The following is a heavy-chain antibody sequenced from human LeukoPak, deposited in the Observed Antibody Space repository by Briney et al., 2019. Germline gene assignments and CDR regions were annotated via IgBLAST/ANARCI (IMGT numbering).Heavy chain of an antibody. J-gene: IGHJ3*02. CDR1: GGSISSGDYY. CDR2: IYYSGNT. Sequence: PSETLSLTCTVSGGSISSGDYYWSWIRQPPGKGLEWIGYIYYSGNTYYNPSPKSRVTISVDTSKNQFSLKLSSVTAADTAVYYCAREGGRGPIFRDAFDIWGQGTMVTVSS. CDR3: AREGGRGPIFRDAFDI. V-gene: IGHV4-30-4*01.